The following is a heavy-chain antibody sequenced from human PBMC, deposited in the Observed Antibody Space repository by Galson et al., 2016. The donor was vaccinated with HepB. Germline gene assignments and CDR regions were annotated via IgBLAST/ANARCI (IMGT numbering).Heavy chain of an antibody. V-gene: IGHV4-34*01. CDR1: GGSFSGYY. Sequence: ETLSLTCAVYGGSFSGYYWSWIRQPPGKGLEWIEEINHSGSTNYNPSLKSRVTISVDTSKNQFSLKLGSVTAADTAVYYCARGDNPDYGDYASAYYYMDVWGKGTTVTVSS. J-gene: IGHJ6*03. CDR2: INHSGST. D-gene: IGHD4-17*01. CDR3: ARGDNPDYGDYASAYYYMDV.